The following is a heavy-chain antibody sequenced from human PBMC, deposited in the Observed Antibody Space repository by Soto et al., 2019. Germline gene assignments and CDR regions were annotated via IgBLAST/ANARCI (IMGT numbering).Heavy chain of an antibody. J-gene: IGHJ4*02. Sequence: SETLSLTCAVSSGSISSINWWSWVRQPPGKGLEWIGDIYHSGSTNYNPSLKSRVSISVDKSKNQFSLKLSSVTAADTAVYYCARVDSSWYTPTGGYLDYWGQGALVTVSS. CDR1: SGSISSINW. CDR3: ARVDSSWYTPTGGYLDY. D-gene: IGHD6-13*01. CDR2: IYHSGST. V-gene: IGHV4-4*02.